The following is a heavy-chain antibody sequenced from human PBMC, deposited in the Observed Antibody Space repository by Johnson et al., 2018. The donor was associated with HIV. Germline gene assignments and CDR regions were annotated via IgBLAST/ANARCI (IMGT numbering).Heavy chain of an antibody. CDR1: GFTFGDYA. CDR3: AKDLYYDSSGYYYLTGGDAFDI. V-gene: IGHV3-30-3*02. D-gene: IGHD3-22*01. J-gene: IGHJ3*02. Sequence: QVQLMESGGGLVQPGRSLRLSCPASGFTFGDYAMSWFRQAPGKGLEWVAVVSYDGGNKYYADSVKGRFTISRDNSRNTLYLQMNSLRAEDTAVYYCAKDLYYDSSGYYYLTGGDAFDIWGQGTMVTVSS. CDR2: VSYDGGNK.